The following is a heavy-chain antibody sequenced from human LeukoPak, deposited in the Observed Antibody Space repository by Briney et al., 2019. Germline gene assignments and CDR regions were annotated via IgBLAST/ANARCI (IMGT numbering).Heavy chain of an antibody. V-gene: IGHV3-15*01. Sequence: GGSLRRSCAASGFTFSNAWMSWVRQAPGKGLEWVGRIKSKTDGGTTDYAAPVKGRVTISRDDSKNTLYMQMNSLKAEDTAVYYCAKDRAYYYGMDVWGQGTTVTVSS. CDR3: AKDRAYYYGMDV. CDR2: IKSKTDGGTT. J-gene: IGHJ6*02. CDR1: GFTFSNAW.